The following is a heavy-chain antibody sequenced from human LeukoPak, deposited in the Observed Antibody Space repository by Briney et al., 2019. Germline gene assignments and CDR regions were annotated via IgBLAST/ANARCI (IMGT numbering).Heavy chain of an antibody. CDR3: AKEDVGLGSSFDY. D-gene: IGHD3-10*01. V-gene: IGHV3-30*02. CDR2: IRYDGSIK. J-gene: IGHJ4*02. CDR1: GFTFSSYG. Sequence: GGSLRLSCAASGFTFSSYGMHWVRQAPGKGLEWVTFIRYDGSIKYYVDSVKGRFTISRDNSKNTLYLQLNSLRPEDTAVYYCAKEDVGLGSSFDYWGQGTLVTVSS.